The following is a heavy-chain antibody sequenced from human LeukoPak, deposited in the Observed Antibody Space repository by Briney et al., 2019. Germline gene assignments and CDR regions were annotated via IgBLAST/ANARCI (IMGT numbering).Heavy chain of an antibody. V-gene: IGHV3-7*01. CDR3: ARVGGGGRRANPRPSITMVRGVPDY. D-gene: IGHD3-10*01. CDR1: GFTFSSYW. Sequence: PGGSLRLSCAASGFTFSSYWMSWVRQAPGKGLEWVANIKQDGSEKYYVDCVKGRFTISRDNAKNSLYLQMNSLRAEDTAVYYCARVGGGGRRANPRPSITMVRGVPDYWGQGTLVTVSS. CDR2: IKQDGSEK. J-gene: IGHJ4*02.